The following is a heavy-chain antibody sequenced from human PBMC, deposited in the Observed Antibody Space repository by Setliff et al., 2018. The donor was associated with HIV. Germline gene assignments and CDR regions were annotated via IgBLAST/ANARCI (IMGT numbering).Heavy chain of an antibody. D-gene: IGHD3-22*01. Sequence: ASVKVSCKASGYTFSNYGISWLRQAPGQGPEWMGWISGDNGDTNFAQKVQGRVTLTTETSTSIAYMELRSLTSDDTAVYYCARDPGYYDSSGERLDAFDIWVKGQWSPSPQ. CDR1: GYTFSNYG. V-gene: IGHV1-18*01. CDR3: ARDPGYYDSSGERLDAFDI. J-gene: IGHJ3*02. CDR2: ISGDNGDT.